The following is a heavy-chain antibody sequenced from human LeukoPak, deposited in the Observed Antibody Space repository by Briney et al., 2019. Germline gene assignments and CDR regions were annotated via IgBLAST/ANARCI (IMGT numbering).Heavy chain of an antibody. CDR3: ARGGGTLQAVAATGFDY. J-gene: IGHJ4*02. D-gene: IGHD6-19*01. Sequence: ASVKASCKASGYTFTSYYMHWVRQAPGQGLEWMGIINPSGGSTSYAQKFQGRVTMTRDTSTSTVYMELSSLRSEDTAVYYCARGGGTLQAVAATGFDYWGQGTLVTVSS. V-gene: IGHV1-46*01. CDR1: GYTFTSYY. CDR2: INPSGGST.